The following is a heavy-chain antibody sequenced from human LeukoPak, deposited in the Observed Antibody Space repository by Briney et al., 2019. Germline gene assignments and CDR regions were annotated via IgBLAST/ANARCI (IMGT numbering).Heavy chain of an antibody. D-gene: IGHD3-16*02. CDR2: IRYDGSNK. V-gene: IGHV3-30*02. CDR3: ARSNMITFGGVIATAYYYYYMDV. Sequence: GGSLRLSCAASGFTFSSYGMHWVRQAPGKGLEWVAFIRYDGSNKYYADSVKGRFTISRDNSKNTLYLQMNSLRAEDTAVYYCARSNMITFGGVIATAYYYYYMDVWGKGTTVTVSS. J-gene: IGHJ6*03. CDR1: GFTFSSYG.